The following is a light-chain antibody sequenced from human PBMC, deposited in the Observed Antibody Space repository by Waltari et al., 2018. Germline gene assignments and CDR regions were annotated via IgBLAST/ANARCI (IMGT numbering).Light chain of an antibody. CDR2: GAS. CDR1: QSVSSS. Sequence: IVLTQSPVTLSLSPGERATLPCRASQSVSSSLAWYQQKPGQAPRLLIYGASSRATGIPDRFSGSGSGTDFTLTISSLEPEDFAVYYCQQYSNWPYSFGQGTKVEIK. V-gene: IGKV3-15*01. CDR3: QQYSNWPYS. J-gene: IGKJ2*03.